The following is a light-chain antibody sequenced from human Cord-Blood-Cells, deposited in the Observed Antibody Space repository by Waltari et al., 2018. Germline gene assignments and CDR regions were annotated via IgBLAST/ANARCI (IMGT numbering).Light chain of an antibody. CDR1: SSDFGGYNY. V-gene: IGLV2-14*03. J-gene: IGLJ1*01. CDR2: DVS. CDR3: SSYTSSSTLV. Sequence: QYALTQPDSVSGSHGQSIPISCNGTSSDFGGYNYVSWYQQHPGKAPKLMIYDVSNRPSGVSNRFSGSKSGNTASLTNSGLQAEDEADYYCSSYTSSSTLVFGTGTKVTVL.